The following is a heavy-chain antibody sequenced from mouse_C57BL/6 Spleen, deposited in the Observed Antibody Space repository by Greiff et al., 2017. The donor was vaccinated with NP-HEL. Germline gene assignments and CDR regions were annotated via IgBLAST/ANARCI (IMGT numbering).Heavy chain of an antibody. CDR2: IYPGDGDT. CDR1: GYAFSSSW. V-gene: IGHV1-82*01. D-gene: IGHD2-3*01. Sequence: VQLQQPGPELVKPGASVKISCKASGYAFSSSWMNWVKQRPGKGLEWIGRIYPGDGDTNYNGKFKGKATLTADKSSSTAYMQLSSLTSEDSAVYFCARSDGYYGYWYFDVWGTGTTVTVSS. CDR3: ARSDGYYGYWYFDV. J-gene: IGHJ1*03.